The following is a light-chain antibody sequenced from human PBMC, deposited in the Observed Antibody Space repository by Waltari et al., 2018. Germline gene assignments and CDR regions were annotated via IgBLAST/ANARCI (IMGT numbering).Light chain of an antibody. Sequence: SFELTPPLSLSVSPGQTATITCPRARLSHKHISWYHQKPGQSPVLIPYQDTNPPSGIPGRFSGSNPGNTATLTLAGTQLMDEGDYFCQAWDIDTVVFGGGTKLTVL. CDR1: RLSHKH. J-gene: IGLJ2*01. V-gene: IGLV3-1*01. CDR2: QDT. CDR3: QAWDIDTVV.